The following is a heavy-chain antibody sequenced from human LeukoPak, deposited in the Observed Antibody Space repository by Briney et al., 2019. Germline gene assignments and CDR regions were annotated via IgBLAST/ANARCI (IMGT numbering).Heavy chain of an antibody. Sequence: ASVKVSCKASGGTFGSYVISWVRQAPGQGLEWMGWMNPNSGNTGYAQKFQGRVTMTRNTSISTAYMELSSLRSEDTAVYYCARGLYYYDSSGYYGFVYWGQGTLVTVSS. CDR3: ARGLYYYDSSGYYGFVY. CDR1: GGTFGSYV. CDR2: MNPNSGNT. V-gene: IGHV1-8*02. D-gene: IGHD3-22*01. J-gene: IGHJ4*02.